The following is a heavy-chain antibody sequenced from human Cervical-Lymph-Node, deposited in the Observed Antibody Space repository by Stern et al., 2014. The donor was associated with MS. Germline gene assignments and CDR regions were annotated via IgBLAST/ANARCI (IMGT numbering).Heavy chain of an antibody. D-gene: IGHD6-19*01. V-gene: IGHV3-7*01. CDR2: IKQDGSEK. Sequence: EMQLVESGGGLVQPGGSLRLSCAVSGFTFSSYWMSWVRQAPGKGLEWVANIKQDGSEKYYVDSVKGRFTISRDNAKNSLYLQMNSLRAEDTAVYYCARVRSGWDINYYYGMDVWGQGTTVTVSS. CDR3: ARVRSGWDINYYYGMDV. J-gene: IGHJ6*02. CDR1: GFTFSSYW.